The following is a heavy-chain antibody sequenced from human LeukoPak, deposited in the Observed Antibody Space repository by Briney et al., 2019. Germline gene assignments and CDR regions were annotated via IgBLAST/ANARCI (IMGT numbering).Heavy chain of an antibody. CDR3: AKLMITFGGVIAECFDY. CDR2: ISGSGGST. Sequence: GGSLRLSCAASGFTFSSYAMSWVRQAPGKGLEWVSAISGSGGSTYYADSVKGRFTISRDNSKNTLYLQMNSLRAEDTAVCYCAKLMITFGGVIAECFDYWGQGTLVTVSS. D-gene: IGHD3-16*02. V-gene: IGHV3-23*01. J-gene: IGHJ4*02. CDR1: GFTFSSYA.